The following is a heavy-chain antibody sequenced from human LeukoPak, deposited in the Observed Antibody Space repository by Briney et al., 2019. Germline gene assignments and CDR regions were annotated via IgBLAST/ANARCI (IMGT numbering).Heavy chain of an antibody. J-gene: IGHJ4*02. CDR2: ISSSSSTI. CDR3: ARDPTDNIVGATSY. V-gene: IGHV3-48*04. D-gene: IGHD1-26*01. CDR1: GFTFSSYS. Sequence: GGSLRLSCAASGFTFSSYSMNWVRQAPGKGLEWVSYISSSSSTIYYADSVKGRFTISRDNAKNSLYMQMNSLRAEDTAVYYCARDPTDNIVGATSYWGQGTLVTVSS.